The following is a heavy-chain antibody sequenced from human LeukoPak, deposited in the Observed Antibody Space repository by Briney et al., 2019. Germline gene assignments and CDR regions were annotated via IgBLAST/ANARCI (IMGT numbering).Heavy chain of an antibody. D-gene: IGHD3-9*01. V-gene: IGHV3-53*05. CDR2: IYSGGST. J-gene: IGHJ4*02. Sequence: GGSLRLSCAASGFTVSSNYMSWVRQAPGKGLEWVSIIYSGGSTFYADSVKGRFTISRDNSKNTLYLQMNTLRAEDTAVYYCARGAYYNILTNFRSRISGFDYWGQGTLVTVSS. CDR1: GFTVSSNY. CDR3: ARGAYYNILTNFRSRISGFDY.